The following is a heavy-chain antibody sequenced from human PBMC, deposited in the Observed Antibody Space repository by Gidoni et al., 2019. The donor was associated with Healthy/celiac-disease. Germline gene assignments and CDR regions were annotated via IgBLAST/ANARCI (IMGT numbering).Heavy chain of an antibody. CDR1: GGSFRGYY. J-gene: IGHJ5*02. CDR3: ARSGVYDFWSGYYRGDNWFDP. CDR2: INHSGST. Sequence: QVQLQQWCAGLLKPSETLSLTCAVYGGSFRGYYWSWIRQPPGKGLEWIGEINHSGSTNYNPSLKSRVTISVDTSKNQFSLKLSSVTAADTAVYYCARSGVYDFWSGYYRGDNWFDPWGQGTLVTVSS. V-gene: IGHV4-34*01. D-gene: IGHD3-3*01.